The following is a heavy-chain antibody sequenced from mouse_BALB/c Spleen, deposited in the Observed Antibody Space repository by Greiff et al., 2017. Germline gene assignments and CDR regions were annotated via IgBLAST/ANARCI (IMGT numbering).Heavy chain of an antibody. J-gene: IGHJ3*01. CDR2: IRLKSNNYAT. V-gene: IGHV6-6*02. CDR1: GFTFSNYW. CDR3: TRGYRYDSWFAY. D-gene: IGHD2-14*01. Sequence: EVKLMESGGGLVQPGGSMKLSCVASGFTFSNYWMNWVRQSPEKGLEWVAEIRLKSNNYATHYAESVKGRFTISRDDSKSSVYLQMNNLRAEDTGIYYCTRGYRYDSWFAYWGQGTLVTVSA.